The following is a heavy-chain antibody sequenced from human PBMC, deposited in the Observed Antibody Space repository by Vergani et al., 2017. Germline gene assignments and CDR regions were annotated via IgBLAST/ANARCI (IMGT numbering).Heavy chain of an antibody. J-gene: IGHJ4*02. Sequence: QVQLQESGPGLVKPSETLSLTCTVSGGSISSYYWSWIRQPPGKGLEWIGYIYYSGSTNYNPYLKSRVTISVDTSKNQFSLKLSSVTAADTAVYYCAARHGGYWGQGTLVTVSS. D-gene: IGHD6-6*01. CDR3: AARHGGY. CDR2: IYYSGST. V-gene: IGHV4-59*01. CDR1: GGSISSYY.